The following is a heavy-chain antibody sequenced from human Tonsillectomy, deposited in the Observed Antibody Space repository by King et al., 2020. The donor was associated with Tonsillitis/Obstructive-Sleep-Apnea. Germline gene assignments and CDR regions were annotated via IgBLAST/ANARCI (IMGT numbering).Heavy chain of an antibody. CDR1: GYSFTSYW. V-gene: IGHV5-10-1*01. J-gene: IGHJ4*02. D-gene: IGHD2-15*01. CDR3: ARHFCSGGSCYLDY. CDR2: IDPSDSYS. Sequence: QLVQSGAEVKKPGESLRLSCKGSGYSFTSYWINWVRQMPGKGLEWMGKIDPSDSYSNYSPSFQGHVTISTDKSISTAYLQWSSLKASDTAMYYCARHFCSGGSCYLDYWGQGTLVTVSS.